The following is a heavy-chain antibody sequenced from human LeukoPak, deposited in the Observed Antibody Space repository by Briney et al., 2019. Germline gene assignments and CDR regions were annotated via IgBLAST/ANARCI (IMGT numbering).Heavy chain of an antibody. V-gene: IGHV3-30*04. CDR2: ISYDGGNK. J-gene: IGHJ4*02. CDR3: ARDGGATSLDY. D-gene: IGHD1-26*01. Sequence: PGGSLRLSCAASGLTFSSYAMHWVRQAPGKGLEWVAVISYDGGNKYYADSVKGRFTISRDNSKNTLYLQMNSLRAEDTAVYYCARDGGATSLDYWGQGTLVTVSS. CDR1: GLTFSSYA.